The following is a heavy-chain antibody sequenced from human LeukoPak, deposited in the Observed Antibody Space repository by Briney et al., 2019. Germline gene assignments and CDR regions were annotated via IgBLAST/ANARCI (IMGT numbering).Heavy chain of an antibody. Sequence: ASVKVSCKASGGTFSSYAISWVRQAPGQGLEWMGGIIPIFGTANYAQKFQGRVTIIADKSTSTAYMELSSLRSEDTAVYYCARGGGYSYGYDYYYYYMDVWGKGTTVTVSS. CDR2: IIPIFGTA. D-gene: IGHD5-18*01. J-gene: IGHJ6*03. CDR3: ARGGGYSYGYDYYYYYMDV. V-gene: IGHV1-69*06. CDR1: GGTFSSYA.